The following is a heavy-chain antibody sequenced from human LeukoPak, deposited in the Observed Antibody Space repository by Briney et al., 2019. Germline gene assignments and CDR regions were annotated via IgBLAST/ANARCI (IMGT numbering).Heavy chain of an antibody. V-gene: IGHV3-30*04. CDR1: GFTFSGYA. CDR2: ISYDGSNK. J-gene: IGHJ4*02. Sequence: GRSLRLSCAASGFTFSGYAMHWVRQAPGKGLEWVAVISYDGSNKYYADSVKGRFTISRDNSKNTLYLQMNSLRAEDTAVYYCARDSGSDSRFFDYWGQGTLVTVSS. CDR3: ARDSGSDSRFFDY. D-gene: IGHD1-26*01.